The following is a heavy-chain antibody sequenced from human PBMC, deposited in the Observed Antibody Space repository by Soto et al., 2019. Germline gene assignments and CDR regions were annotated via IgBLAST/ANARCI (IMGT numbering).Heavy chain of an antibody. CDR2: IYYSGST. D-gene: IGHD2-15*01. J-gene: IGHJ4*02. V-gene: IGHV4-39*01. Sequence: SETLSLTCTVSGGSISSSSYYWGWIRQPPGKGLEWIGSIYYSGSTYYNPSLKSRVTISVDTSKNQFSLKLSSVTAADTAVYHCARHHYCSGGACYSFDYWGQGTLVTVSS. CDR1: GGSISSSSYY. CDR3: ARHHYCSGGACYSFDY.